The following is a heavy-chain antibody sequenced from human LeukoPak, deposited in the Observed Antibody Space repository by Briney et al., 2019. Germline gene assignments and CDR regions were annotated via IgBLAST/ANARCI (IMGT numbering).Heavy chain of an antibody. Sequence: GGSLRLSCAASGFTFSNYNINWVRQAPGKGLEWVSYITRGGTTIYYADSVKGRFTISRDNAKNSLYLQMNSLRAEDTAVYHCARDLGGYDRYWYFDLWGRGTLVTVSS. CDR1: GFTFSNYN. D-gene: IGHD5-12*01. CDR3: ARDLGGYDRYWYFDL. J-gene: IGHJ2*01. V-gene: IGHV3-48*01. CDR2: ITRGGTTI.